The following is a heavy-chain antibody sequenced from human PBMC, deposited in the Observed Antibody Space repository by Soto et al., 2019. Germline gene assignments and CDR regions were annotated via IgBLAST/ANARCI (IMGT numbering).Heavy chain of an antibody. CDR2: IIPVFATA. D-gene: IGHD2-2*01. CDR3: ARREYQGPPSDY. V-gene: IGHV1-69*01. J-gene: IGHJ4*02. CDR1: GATFSNYA. Sequence: QVQLVQSGAEVKKPGSSVKVSCKASGATFSNYAVTWVRQAPGQGLEWVGGIIPVFATATYAQTFQGRVTITADESTNTAYMELSSLRSEDTAVYYCARREYQGPPSDYWGQGTLGTVSS.